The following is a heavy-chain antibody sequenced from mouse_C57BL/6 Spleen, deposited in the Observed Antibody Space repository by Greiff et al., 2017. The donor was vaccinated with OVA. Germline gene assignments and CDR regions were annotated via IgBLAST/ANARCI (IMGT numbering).Heavy chain of an antibody. Sequence: QVQLQQSGAELVRPGASVTLSCKASGYTFTDYEMHWVKQTPVHGLEWIGAIDPETGGTAYNQKFKGKAILTADKSSSTAYMELRSLTSEDSAVYYCTRTGGNYVLYWYFGGWGTGTTVTVSS. CDR2: IDPETGGT. V-gene: IGHV1-15*01. CDR3: TRTGGNYVLYWYFGG. D-gene: IGHD2-1*01. CDR1: GYTFTDYE. J-gene: IGHJ1*03.